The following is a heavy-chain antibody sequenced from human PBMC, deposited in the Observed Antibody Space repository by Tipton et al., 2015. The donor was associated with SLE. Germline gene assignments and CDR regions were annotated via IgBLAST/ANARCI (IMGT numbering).Heavy chain of an antibody. CDR1: GYTFTGYY. CDR3: AKDRTGSYDAFDI. CDR2: INPNSGDT. D-gene: IGHD3-9*01. J-gene: IGHJ3*02. Sequence: QLVQSGAEVKKPGASVKVSCKAPGYTFTGYYMHWVRQAPGQGLEWMGRINPNSGDTDSAQKFQGRVTMTRDTSISTAYMELSRVTSDDTAVYYCAKDRTGSYDAFDIWGQGTMVTVSS. V-gene: IGHV1-2*06.